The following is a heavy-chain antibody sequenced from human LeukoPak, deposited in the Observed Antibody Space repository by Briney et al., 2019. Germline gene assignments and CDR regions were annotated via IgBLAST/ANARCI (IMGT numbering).Heavy chain of an antibody. CDR2: IYYSGST. Sequence: ASETLSLTCTVSGGSISSYYWSWIRQPPGKGLEWIGYIYYSGSTNYNPSLKSRVTISVDNSKNQFSLKLNSVTAADTAVYYCARNYGDSDWGQGTLVTVSS. V-gene: IGHV4-59*08. J-gene: IGHJ4*02. CDR3: ARNYGDSD. D-gene: IGHD4-17*01. CDR1: GGSISSYY.